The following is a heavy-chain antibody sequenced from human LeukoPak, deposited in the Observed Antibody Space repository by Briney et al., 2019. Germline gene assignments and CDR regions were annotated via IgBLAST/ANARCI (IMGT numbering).Heavy chain of an antibody. CDR1: GFTLSSNS. Sequence: GGSLRLSCTVSGFTLSSNSMSWVRQAPGKGLEWVSVIYSGGSTYYADSVKGRFTISRDNSKNTLYLQMNSLRAEDTAVYYCAREVGPFHQLDYWGQGILVTVSS. CDR3: AREVGPFHQLDY. J-gene: IGHJ4*02. D-gene: IGHD5-24*01. V-gene: IGHV3-53*01. CDR2: IYSGGST.